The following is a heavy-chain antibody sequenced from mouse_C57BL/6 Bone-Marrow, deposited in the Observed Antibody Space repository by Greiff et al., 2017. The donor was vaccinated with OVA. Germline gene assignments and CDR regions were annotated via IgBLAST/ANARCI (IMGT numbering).Heavy chain of an antibody. CDR2: ISSGSSTI. V-gene: IGHV5-17*01. J-gene: IGHJ2*01. CDR1: GFTFSDYG. Sequence: EVKLVESGGGLVKPGGSLKLSCAASGFTFSDYGMHWVRQAPEKGLEWVAYISSGSSTIYYADTVKGRFTISRDNAKYTLFLQMTSLGSEDTAMDYCARVGTEYYFDYWGQGTTLTVSS. D-gene: IGHD4-1*01. CDR3: ARVGTEYYFDY.